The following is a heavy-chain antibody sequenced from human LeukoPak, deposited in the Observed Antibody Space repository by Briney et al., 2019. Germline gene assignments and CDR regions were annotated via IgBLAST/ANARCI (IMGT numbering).Heavy chain of an antibody. CDR3: ASEGRVVEMATGEYFQH. J-gene: IGHJ1*01. CDR1: GGTFSSYT. Sequence: SVKVSCKASGGTFSSYTISWVRQAPGQGLEWMGRIIPILGIANYAQKFQGRVTITADKSTSTAYMELSSLRSEDTAVYYCASEGRVVEMATGEYFQHWGQGTLVTVSS. V-gene: IGHV1-69*02. CDR2: IIPILGIA. D-gene: IGHD5-24*01.